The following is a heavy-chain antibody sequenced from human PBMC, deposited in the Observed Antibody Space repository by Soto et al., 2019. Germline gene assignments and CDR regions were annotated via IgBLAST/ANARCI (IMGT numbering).Heavy chain of an antibody. CDR2: INENGSRS. V-gene: IGHV3-74*01. CDR3: IRDLREFDY. J-gene: IGHJ4*02. Sequence: EVQLVESGGGLVQPGGSLRLSCAASGFSFSSYWMHWVRQAPGKGLVWVSRINENGSRSNYADSVKGRFTISRDNAKNTLYLQMNGLRDEDTAVYYCIRDLREFDYWGQGTLVTVSS. CDR1: GFSFSSYW.